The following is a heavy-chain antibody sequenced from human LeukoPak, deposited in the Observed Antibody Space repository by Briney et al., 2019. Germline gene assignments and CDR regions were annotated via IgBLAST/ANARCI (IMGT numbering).Heavy chain of an antibody. Sequence: SETLSLTCAVSGGPFSGYFWSWIRQPSGKGLEWIGEIHNSGTTNYNPSLNSRVTISEDTSKNQFYLNLSSVTAADTAVYYCARRYYYNLGTFPFDFWGQGTLVTVSS. V-gene: IGHV4-34*01. CDR1: GGPFSGYF. CDR3: ARRYYYNLGTFPFDF. J-gene: IGHJ4*02. D-gene: IGHD3-10*01. CDR2: IHNSGTT.